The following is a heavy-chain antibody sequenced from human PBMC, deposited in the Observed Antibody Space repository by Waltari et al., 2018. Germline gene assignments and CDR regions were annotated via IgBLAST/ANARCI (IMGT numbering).Heavy chain of an antibody. CDR1: GFTFSSYG. Sequence: QVQLVESGGGVVQPGRSLRLSCAASGFTFSSYGMHWVRQAPGKGLEGVAVISYDGSNKYYADSVKGRFTISRDNSKNTLYLQMNSLRAEDTAVYYCAKDLEVGGYCSGGSCYSDYYYGMDVWGQGTTVTVSS. CDR3: AKDLEVGGYCSGGSCYSDYYYGMDV. V-gene: IGHV3-30*18. J-gene: IGHJ6*02. D-gene: IGHD2-15*01. CDR2: ISYDGSNK.